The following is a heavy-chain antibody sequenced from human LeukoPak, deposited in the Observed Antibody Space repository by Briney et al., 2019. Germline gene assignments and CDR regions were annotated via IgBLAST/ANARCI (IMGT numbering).Heavy chain of an antibody. V-gene: IGHV3-23*01. Sequence: PGGSLRLSCAASGFTFSSYAMSWVRQAPGKGLEWVSAISGSGGSIYYADSVKGRFTISRDNSKNTLYLQMNSLRAEDTAVYYCAKGGVYCSSTSCYSDAFDIWGQGTMVTVSS. CDR2: ISGSGGSI. CDR1: GFTFSSYA. CDR3: AKGGVYCSSTSCYSDAFDI. D-gene: IGHD2-2*01. J-gene: IGHJ3*02.